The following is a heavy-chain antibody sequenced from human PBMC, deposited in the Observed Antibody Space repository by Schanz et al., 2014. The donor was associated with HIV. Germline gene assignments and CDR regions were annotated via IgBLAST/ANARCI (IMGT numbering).Heavy chain of an antibody. CDR2: INPNSGGA. Sequence: QVQLVQSGAEVKEPGASVKVSCKASGYTFTGYYLHWVRPAPRPGLGGMGWINPNSGGADSAQKFQGRVTMTRDTSISTAYLELSRLRSDDTAVYYCAREPNYSGFDSWGHGTLVTVSS. V-gene: IGHV1-2*02. CDR1: GYTFTGYY. D-gene: IGHD5-12*01. CDR3: AREPNYSGFDS. J-gene: IGHJ5*01.